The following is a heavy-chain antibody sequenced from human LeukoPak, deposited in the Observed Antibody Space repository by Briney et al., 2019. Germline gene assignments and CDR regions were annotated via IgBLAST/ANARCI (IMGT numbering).Heavy chain of an antibody. Sequence: SQTLSLTCTVSGGSISSGSYYWSWIRQPAGKGLEWTGRIYTSGSTNYNPSLKSRVTISVDTSKNQFSLKLSSVTAADTAVYYCARAREWELLSDFDYWGQGTLVTVSS. D-gene: IGHD1-26*01. CDR3: ARAREWELLSDFDY. CDR2: IYTSGST. J-gene: IGHJ4*02. V-gene: IGHV4-61*02. CDR1: GGSISSGSYY.